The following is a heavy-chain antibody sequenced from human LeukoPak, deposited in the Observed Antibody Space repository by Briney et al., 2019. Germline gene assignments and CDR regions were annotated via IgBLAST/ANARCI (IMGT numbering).Heavy chain of an antibody. V-gene: IGHV3-23*01. CDR3: ARGRMTTVILDAFDI. CDR2: ISGSGDST. D-gene: IGHD4-17*01. CDR1: GFIFSSYT. Sequence: GGSLRLSCAASGFIFSSYTMSWVRQAPGKGLEWVSTISGSGDSTYYVDSVKGRFTISRDNSKNTLYLQVNSLRAEDTAVYYCARGRMTTVILDAFDIWGQGTMVAVSS. J-gene: IGHJ3*02.